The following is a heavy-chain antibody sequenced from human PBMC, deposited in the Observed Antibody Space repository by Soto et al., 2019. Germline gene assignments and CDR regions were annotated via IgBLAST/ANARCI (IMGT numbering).Heavy chain of an antibody. J-gene: IGHJ4*02. D-gene: IGHD6-13*01. Sequence: PGGSLRLSCAASGFTFRTNEFNWVRQAPGRGLEWISYISGNGNIIKCADSVKGRFTIARDNTGRTLHLHMSSLRVDDTAVYFCVSDTMRASAAAALDYWGQGTQVTVSS. CDR1: GFTFRTNE. V-gene: IGHV3-48*03. CDR2: ISGNGNII. CDR3: VSDTMRASAAAALDY.